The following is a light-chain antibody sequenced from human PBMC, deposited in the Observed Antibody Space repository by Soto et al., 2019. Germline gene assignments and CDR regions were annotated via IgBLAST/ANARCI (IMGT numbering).Light chain of an antibody. CDR1: QSAGTN. CDR2: GAF. J-gene: IGKJ5*01. V-gene: IGKV3-15*01. CDR3: QQYNQWPIT. Sequence: EIVMPQSRATMTVYPGERATLSCRASQSAGTNLAWYQQKPGQAPRLLIHGAFTRATGIPARFSGSGSGTEFTLTISSLQSEDFAVFYCQQYNQWPITFGQGTRPEIK.